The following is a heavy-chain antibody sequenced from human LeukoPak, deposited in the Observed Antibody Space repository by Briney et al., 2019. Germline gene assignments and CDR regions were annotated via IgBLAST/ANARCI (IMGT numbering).Heavy chain of an antibody. J-gene: IGHJ4*02. D-gene: IGHD4-17*01. CDR1: GFTFSSYE. CDR2: ISSSGSTV. Sequence: GGSLRLSCAASGFTFSSYEMNWVRQAPGKGLEWVSYISSSGSTVYYADSVKGRFTISRDNAKNSLYLQMNSLRAEDTAVYYCARSAGTVTTGFDYWGQGTLVTVSS. CDR3: ARSAGTVTTGFDY. V-gene: IGHV3-48*03.